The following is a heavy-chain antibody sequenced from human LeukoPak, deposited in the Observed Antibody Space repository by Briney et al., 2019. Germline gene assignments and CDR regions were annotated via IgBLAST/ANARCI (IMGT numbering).Heavy chain of an antibody. V-gene: IGHV3-23*01. J-gene: IGHJ4*02. CDR1: GFTFSSYA. CDR3: ASIVATISYYFDY. CDR2: ISGSGGST. D-gene: IGHD5-12*01. Sequence: GGSLRLSCAASGFTFSSYAMSWVRQAPGKGLEWVSAISGSGGSTYYAASVKGRFTISRDNSKNTLYLQMNSLRAEDTAVYYCASIVATISYYFDYWGQGTLVTVSS.